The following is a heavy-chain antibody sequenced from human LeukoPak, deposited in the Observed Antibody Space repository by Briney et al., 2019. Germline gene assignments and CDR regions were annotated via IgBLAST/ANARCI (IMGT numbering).Heavy chain of an antibody. Sequence: SETLSLTCTVSGASIISDTYYWGWIRQPPGKGLEWIGSIYYSGSTYYSPPLKSRVTMSVDTSTNQFSLKLISVTAADTALYYSARNFYASSGYYLDDFYFDFWGQGTLVTVSS. CDR2: IYYSGST. D-gene: IGHD3-22*01. CDR3: ARNFYASSGYYLDDFYFDF. CDR1: GASIISDTYY. J-gene: IGHJ4*02. V-gene: IGHV4-39*07.